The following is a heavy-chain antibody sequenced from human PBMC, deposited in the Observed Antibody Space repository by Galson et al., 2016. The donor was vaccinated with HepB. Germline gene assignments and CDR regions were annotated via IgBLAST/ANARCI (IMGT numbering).Heavy chain of an antibody. CDR3: AKDSGAYYYDSSGYRRNAFDI. D-gene: IGHD3-22*01. CDR2: ISWNSGSI. Sequence: SLRLSCAASGFTLDHYAMHWVRQAPGKGLEWVSGISWNSGSIGYADSVKGRFTISIDNAKNSLYLQMNSLRAGDTALYYCAKDSGAYYYDSSGYRRNAFDIWGQGTMVTVSS. CDR1: GFTLDHYA. V-gene: IGHV3-9*01. J-gene: IGHJ3*02.